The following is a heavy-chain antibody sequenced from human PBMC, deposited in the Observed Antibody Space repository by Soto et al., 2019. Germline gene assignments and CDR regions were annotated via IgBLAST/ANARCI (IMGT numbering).Heavy chain of an antibody. CDR1: GDSVSSTRAA. V-gene: IGHV6-1*01. J-gene: IGHJ6*02. CDR3: ARARLLAARLSVPYYYYGMDV. CDR2: TYYRSKWYN. D-gene: IGHD6-6*01. Sequence: SQTLSLPCAISGDSVSSTRAAWNWIRQSPSRGLEWLGRTYYRSKWYNDYAVSVKSRITINPDTSKNQFSLQLNSVTPEDTAVYYCARARLLAARLSVPYYYYGMDVWGQGTTVTVSS.